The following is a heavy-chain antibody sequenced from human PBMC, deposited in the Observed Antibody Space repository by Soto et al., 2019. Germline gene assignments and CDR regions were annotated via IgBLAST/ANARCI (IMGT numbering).Heavy chain of an antibody. V-gene: IGHV3-64*01. D-gene: IGHD2-15*01. Sequence: EVQLVESGGGLVQPGGSLRLSCAASGFTFSSYAMHWVRQAPGKGLEYVSAISSNGGSTYYANSVKGRCTISRDNSKNTLYLQMGSLRAEDMAVYYCARGVVVVAATYGMDVWGQGTTVTVSS. J-gene: IGHJ6*02. CDR2: ISSNGGST. CDR1: GFTFSSYA. CDR3: ARGVVVVAATYGMDV.